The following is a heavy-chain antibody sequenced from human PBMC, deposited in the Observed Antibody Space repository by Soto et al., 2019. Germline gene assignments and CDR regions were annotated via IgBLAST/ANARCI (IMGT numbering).Heavy chain of an antibody. V-gene: IGHV1-2*04. J-gene: IGHJ6*03. D-gene: IGHD6-13*01. CDR2: INPNSGGT. Sequence: QVQLVQSGAEVKKPGASVKVSCKASGYTFTGYYMHWVRQAPGQGLEWMGWINPNSGGTNYAQKFQGWVTMTRDTSISTAYMELSRLRSDDTAVYYCARMARPSLAAAGTNATKYYYYYYMDVWGKGTTVTVSS. CDR1: GYTFTGYY. CDR3: ARMARPSLAAAGTNATKYYYYYYMDV.